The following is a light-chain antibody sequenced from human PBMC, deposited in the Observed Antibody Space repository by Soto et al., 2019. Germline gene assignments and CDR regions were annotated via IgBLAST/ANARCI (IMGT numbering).Light chain of an antibody. V-gene: IGLV2-18*02. Sequence: QSALTQPPSVSGSPGQSVTLSCTGTSSDVGSYNRVSWYQQPPGTAPKLMIYEVTNRPSGVPNRFSASKSGNTASLTISGLQAEDEADYYCTSYTSSRTGVFGGGTKLTVL. CDR2: EVT. CDR3: TSYTSSRTGV. J-gene: IGLJ3*02. CDR1: SSDVGSYNR.